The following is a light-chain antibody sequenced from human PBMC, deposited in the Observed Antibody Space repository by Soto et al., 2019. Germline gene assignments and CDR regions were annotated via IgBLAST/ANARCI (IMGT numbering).Light chain of an antibody. CDR3: QQRSNWPIT. J-gene: IGKJ5*01. Sequence: EIVLTQSPGTLSLSPGERATLSCRASQSVSNNYLAWYQQKPGQAPRLLIYGASNRATGIPDRFSGSGSGTDFTLTISRLEPEDFAVYYCQQRSNWPITFGQGTRLETK. CDR2: GAS. CDR1: QSVSNNY. V-gene: IGKV3D-20*02.